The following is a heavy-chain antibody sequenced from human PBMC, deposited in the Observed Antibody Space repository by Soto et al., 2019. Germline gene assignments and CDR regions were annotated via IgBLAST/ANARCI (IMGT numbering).Heavy chain of an antibody. CDR3: ARAVGRDGSSWHRGAFVY. CDR1: GYAFTAYY. D-gene: IGHD3-16*01. Sequence: QVQLVQSGAEVQKSGASLKLSCKASGYAFTAYYLHWVRQAPGQGLEWMGWINPDTGGTDYTQKFQGWVTMTRDTSLSTVYMELSNVKSDDTAVYYCARAVGRDGSSWHRGAFVYWGQGTLVTVSS. V-gene: IGHV1-2*04. J-gene: IGHJ4*02. CDR2: INPDTGGT.